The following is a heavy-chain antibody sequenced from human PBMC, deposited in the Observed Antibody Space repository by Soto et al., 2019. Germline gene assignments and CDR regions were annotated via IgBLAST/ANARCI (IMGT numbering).Heavy chain of an antibody. Sequence: GGSLRLSCAASGFTFSSYGMHWVRQAPGKGLEWVVVISYDGSNKYYADSVKGRFTISRDNSKNTLYLQMNSLRAEDTAVYYCAKDFPRYFDWVYRLFSYYYYFYGKEGWGQGTTVTASS. J-gene: IGHJ6*02. CDR1: GFTFSSYG. CDR2: ISYDGSNK. V-gene: IGHV3-30*18. CDR3: AKDFPRYFDWVYRLFSYYYYFYGKEG. D-gene: IGHD3-9*01.